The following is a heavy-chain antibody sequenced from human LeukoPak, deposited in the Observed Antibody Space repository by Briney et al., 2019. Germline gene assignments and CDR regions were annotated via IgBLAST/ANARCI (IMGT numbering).Heavy chain of an antibody. V-gene: IGHV4-38-2*02. J-gene: IGHJ4*02. CDR3: ARGDYDHVWGRF. CDR2: IYHSGNT. D-gene: IGHD3-16*01. Sequence: KSSETLSLTCSVSGYSISSSYYWGWIRQPPGKGLAWIGNIYHSGNTYYNPALKSRVSISVDTSKNQFSLKLSSVTAADSAVYYCARGDYDHVWGRFWGQGTLVTVSS. CDR1: GYSISSSYY.